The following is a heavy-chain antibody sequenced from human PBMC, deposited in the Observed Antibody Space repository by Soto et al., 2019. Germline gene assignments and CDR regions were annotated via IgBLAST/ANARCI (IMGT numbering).Heavy chain of an antibody. Sequence: QVQLVESGGGVVQPGRSLRLSCAASGFTFSSYGMHWVRQAPGKGLEWVAVIWYDGSNKYYADSVKGRFTISRDNSKNTLYLQMNSLRAEDTAVYYCARLPQLVAGTGGGFDYWGQGTLVTVSS. D-gene: IGHD6-19*01. CDR3: ARLPQLVAGTGGGFDY. CDR1: GFTFSSYG. V-gene: IGHV3-33*01. CDR2: IWYDGSNK. J-gene: IGHJ4*02.